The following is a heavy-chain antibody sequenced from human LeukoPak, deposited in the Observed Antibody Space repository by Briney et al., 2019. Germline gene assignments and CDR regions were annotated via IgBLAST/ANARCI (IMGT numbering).Heavy chain of an antibody. CDR2: IYYSGST. J-gene: IGHJ4*02. CDR1: GGSFSGYY. D-gene: IGHD2-15*01. V-gene: IGHV4-30-4*08. Sequence: SETLSLTCAVYGGSFSGYYWSWIRQPPGKGLEWIGYIYYSGSTYYNPSLKSRVTISVDTSKNQFSLKLSSVTAADTAVYYCARTGLPAAFDYWGQGTLVTVSS. CDR3: ARTGLPAAFDY.